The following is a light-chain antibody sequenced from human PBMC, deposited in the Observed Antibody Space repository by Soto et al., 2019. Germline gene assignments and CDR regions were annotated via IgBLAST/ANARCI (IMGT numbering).Light chain of an antibody. J-gene: IGKJ1*01. CDR3: QQANSFPWT. V-gene: IGKV1-12*01. Sequence: DIQMTQSPSSVSASIGDTVTITCRASQDINVYLNWYQQKPGEVPKLLIYSASTLHSGVPSRFTGSGSETEFTLTISRLQPEDFSTYYCQQANSFPWTFGQGTKVDIK. CDR1: QDINVY. CDR2: SAS.